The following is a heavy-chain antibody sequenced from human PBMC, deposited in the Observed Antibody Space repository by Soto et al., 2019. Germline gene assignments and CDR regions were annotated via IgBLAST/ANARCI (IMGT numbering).Heavy chain of an antibody. CDR3: AQDISEPLVHVYFQH. J-gene: IGHJ1*01. CDR2: INWNSGSI. Sequence: EVQLVESGGGLVQPGRSLRLSCAASGFTFDDYAMHWVRQAPGKGLEWVSGINWNSGSIGYADSVKGRFTISRDNAKNSLYMQMNSLRDEDTAFYYCAQDISEPLVHVYFQHWGQGTLVTVSS. CDR1: GFTFDDYA. V-gene: IGHV3-9*01. D-gene: IGHD6-6*01.